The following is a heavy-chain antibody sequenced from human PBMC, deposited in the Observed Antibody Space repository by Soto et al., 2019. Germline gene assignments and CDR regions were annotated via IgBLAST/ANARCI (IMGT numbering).Heavy chain of an antibody. CDR2: IYNSGTI. CDR3: ARDRGFGMDV. Sequence: PSETLSLTCTVSGGSISSGNYYWNWIRQHPGEGLEWIGYIYNSGTIYYNPSLKSRLTMSGDTSKNQFSLELSSVTAADTAVYYCARDRGFGMDVWGQGTTVTVSS. CDR1: GGSISSGNYY. J-gene: IGHJ6*02. V-gene: IGHV4-31*03.